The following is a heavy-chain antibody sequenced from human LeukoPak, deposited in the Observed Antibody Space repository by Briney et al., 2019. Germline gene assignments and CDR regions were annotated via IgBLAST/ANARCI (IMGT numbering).Heavy chain of an antibody. D-gene: IGHD6-19*01. V-gene: IGHV3-23*01. CDR1: GFSFSSYA. CDR3: AKRSGYTTGWFFDF. J-gene: IGHJ4*02. CDR2: ISDSGDNR. Sequence: GGSLRLFCAASGFSFSSYAMSWVRQAPGRGLEWVSYISDSGDNRYYEESVKGRFTISRDNSKNTLFLQMNSLRAEDTAVFYCAKRSGYTTGWFFDFWGQGTLVTVSS.